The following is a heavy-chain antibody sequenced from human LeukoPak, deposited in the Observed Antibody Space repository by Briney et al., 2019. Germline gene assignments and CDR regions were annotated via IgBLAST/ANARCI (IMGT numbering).Heavy chain of an antibody. CDR1: GFTFSSYA. Sequence: GGSLRLSCAASGFTFSSYAMSWVRQAPGKGLEWVSAISGSGGSTYYADSVKGRFTISRDNSKNTLYLQMNNLRAEDTAVYYCAKAPLRCSSTSCYSEFQHWGQGTLVTVSS. CDR3: AKAPLRCSSTSCYSEFQH. D-gene: IGHD2-2*01. CDR2: ISGSGGST. J-gene: IGHJ1*01. V-gene: IGHV3-23*01.